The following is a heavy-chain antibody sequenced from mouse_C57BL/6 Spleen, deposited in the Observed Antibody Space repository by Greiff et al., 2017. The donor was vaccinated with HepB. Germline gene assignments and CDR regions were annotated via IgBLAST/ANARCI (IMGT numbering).Heavy chain of an antibody. CDR1: GYTFTSYW. D-gene: IGHD2-1*01. J-gene: IGHJ4*01. CDR2: IYPSDSET. V-gene: IGHV1-61*01. CDR3: ARYGNYGDYAMDY. Sequence: VQLQQPGAELVRPGSSVKLSCKASGYTFTSYWMDWVKQRPGQGLEWIGNIYPSDSETHYNQKFKDKATLTVDKSSSTAYMQLSSLTSEDSAVYYCARYGNYGDYAMDYWGQGTSVTVSS.